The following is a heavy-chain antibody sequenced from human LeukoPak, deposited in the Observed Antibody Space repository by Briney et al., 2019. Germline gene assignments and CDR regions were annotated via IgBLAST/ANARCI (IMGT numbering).Heavy chain of an antibody. CDR1: GVSISSYY. J-gene: IGHJ4*02. D-gene: IGHD2-15*01. CDR3: VRSTGCSGGSCYWVYYFDY. Sequence: PSETLSLTCTVSGVSISSYYWSWIRQPAGKGLEFIGYINDNGTTNYNPTLKSRVTISVDTSKNQFSLKVRSVTAADTAVYYCVRSTGCSGGSCYWVYYFDYWGQGTLVTVSS. CDR2: INDNGTT. V-gene: IGHV4-59*01.